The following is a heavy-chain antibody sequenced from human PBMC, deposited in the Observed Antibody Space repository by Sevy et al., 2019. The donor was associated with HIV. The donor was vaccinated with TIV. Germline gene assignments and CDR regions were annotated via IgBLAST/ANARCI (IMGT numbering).Heavy chain of an antibody. J-gene: IGHJ3*02. D-gene: IGHD3-22*01. CDR2: ISNSGTTI. Sequence: GGSLRLSCAASGFTFSDYYMTWIRQAPGKGLEWVSYISNSGTTIYYADSVKGRFTISRDNAKNSLYLQMNSLRAEDTAVYYCARVSVYYYDSSGYYTTGNAFDIWGQGTMVTVSS. CDR3: ARVSVYYYDSSGYYTTGNAFDI. CDR1: GFTFSDYY. V-gene: IGHV3-11*01.